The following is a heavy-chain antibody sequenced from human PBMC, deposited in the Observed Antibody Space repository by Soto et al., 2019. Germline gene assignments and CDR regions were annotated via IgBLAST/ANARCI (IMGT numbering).Heavy chain of an antibody. CDR3: ARATARISGIAAAGRIYNWFDP. CDR1: GGSFSGYY. V-gene: IGHV4-34*01. CDR2: INHSGST. D-gene: IGHD6-13*01. Sequence: SETLSLTCAVYGGSFSGYYWSWIRQPPGKGLEWIGEINHSGSTNYNPSLKSRVTISVDTSKNQFSLKLSSLTAADTAVYYCARATARISGIAAAGRIYNWFDPWGQGTLVTVSS. J-gene: IGHJ5*02.